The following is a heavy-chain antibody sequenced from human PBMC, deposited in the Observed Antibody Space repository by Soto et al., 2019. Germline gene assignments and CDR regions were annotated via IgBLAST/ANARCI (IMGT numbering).Heavy chain of an antibody. Sequence: GGSLRLSCAASGFSFSNSAMHWVRQAPGKGLEWVSFISFDATNKYYADSVKGRFTVSRDNSRNTLYLEMNSLRADDTAVYYCARDVSPHRTPSCFDPWGQGXLLTVSS. J-gene: IGHJ5*02. CDR1: GFSFSNSA. V-gene: IGHV3-30-3*01. CDR2: ISFDATNK. CDR3: ARDVSPHRTPSCFDP.